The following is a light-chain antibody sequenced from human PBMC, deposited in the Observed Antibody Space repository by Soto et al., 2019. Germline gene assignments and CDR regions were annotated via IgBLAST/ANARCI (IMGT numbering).Light chain of an antibody. CDR3: QQYSTYTPRT. CDR2: AAS. Sequence: EIVLTHSPGTLSLSPCERATLSFSASQSVTSNYLAWYQQKPGQAPRLLIYAASRRAPGIPDRFSASGSGTDFTLTISSLQPDDFATYYCQQYSTYTPRTFGQGTKVDIK. J-gene: IGKJ1*01. V-gene: IGKV3-20*01. CDR1: QSVTSNY.